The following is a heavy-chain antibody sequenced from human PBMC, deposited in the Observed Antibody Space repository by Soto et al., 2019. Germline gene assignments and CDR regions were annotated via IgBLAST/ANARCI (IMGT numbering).Heavy chain of an antibody. CDR2: MNPNSGNT. Sequence: QVQLVQSGAEVKKPGASVKVSCKASGYTFTSYDINWVRQATGQGLEWMGWMNPNSGNTGYVQKFQGRVTMTRNTSISTAYMELSSLRSEDTAVYYCARGAAAVYYYYYGMDVWGQGTTVTVSS. J-gene: IGHJ6*02. V-gene: IGHV1-8*01. CDR3: ARGAAAVYYYYYGMDV. CDR1: GYTFTSYD. D-gene: IGHD6-13*01.